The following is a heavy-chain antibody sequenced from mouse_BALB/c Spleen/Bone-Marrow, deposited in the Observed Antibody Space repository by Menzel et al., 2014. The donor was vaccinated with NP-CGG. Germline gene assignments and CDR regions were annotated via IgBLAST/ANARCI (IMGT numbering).Heavy chain of an antibody. CDR3: TTVHYGRYEYFDV. J-gene: IGHJ1*01. CDR1: GYTFTTYW. V-gene: IGHV1-87*01. CDR2: IYPGDGDP. D-gene: IGHD1-1*02. Sequence: QVQLPRSGAELARPGASVKLSCKGTGYTFTTYWMQWVKQRPGPGLEWIGAIYPGDGDPRYIQKLKGKATLTADKSSSTAYMQRSSLAAEDSAVYYCTTVHYGRYEYFDVWGAGTTVTFSS.